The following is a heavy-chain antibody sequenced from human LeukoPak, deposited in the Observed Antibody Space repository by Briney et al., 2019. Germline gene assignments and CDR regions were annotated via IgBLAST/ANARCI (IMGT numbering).Heavy chain of an antibody. CDR1: GGSISSYY. CDR3: ARAEVRYYLDY. Sequence: PSETLPLTCTVSGGSISSYYWSWIRQPPGKGLEWIGYIYYSGSTNYNPSLKSRVTISVDTSKNQFSLKLSSVTAADTAVYYCARAEVRYYLDYWGQGTLVTVSS. D-gene: IGHD3-22*01. CDR2: IYYSGST. J-gene: IGHJ4*02. V-gene: IGHV4-59*01.